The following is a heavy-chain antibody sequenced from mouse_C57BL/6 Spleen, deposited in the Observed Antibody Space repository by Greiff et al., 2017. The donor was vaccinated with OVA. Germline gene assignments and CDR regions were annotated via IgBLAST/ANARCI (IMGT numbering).Heavy chain of an antibody. CDR2: IDPSDSYT. J-gene: IGHJ1*03. CDR3: ARELRPYFDV. Sequence: QVQLQQSGAELVMPGASVKLSCKASGYTFTSYWMHWVKQRPGQGLEWIGEIDPSDSYTNYNQKFKGKSTLTVDKSSSTAYMQLSSLTSEDSAVYYCARELRPYFDVWGTGTTVTVSS. D-gene: IGHD3-2*02. V-gene: IGHV1-69*01. CDR1: GYTFTSYW.